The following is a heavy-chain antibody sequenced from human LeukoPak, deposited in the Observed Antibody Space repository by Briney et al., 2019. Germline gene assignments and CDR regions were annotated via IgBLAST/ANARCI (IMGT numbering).Heavy chain of an antibody. D-gene: IGHD1-26*01. CDR2: IYPGDSDT. J-gene: IGHJ3*02. V-gene: IGHV5-51*01. CDR1: GYSFTSYW. Sequence: GESLKISCTGSGYSFTSYWIGWVRQMPGKGLEWVGIIYPGDSDTRYSPSFQGQVTISADKSISTAYLQWSSLRASDTAMYYCARRVAGSYHDAFDIWGQGTVVTVSS. CDR3: ARRVAGSYHDAFDI.